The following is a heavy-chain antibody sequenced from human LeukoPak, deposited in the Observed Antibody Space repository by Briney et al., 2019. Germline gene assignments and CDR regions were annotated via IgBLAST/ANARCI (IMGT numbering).Heavy chain of an antibody. Sequence: TGRSLRLSCAASGFTFSSYAMHWVRQAPGKGLEWVAVISYDGSNKYYADSVKGRFTISRDNSKNTLYLQMNSLRSEDTAVYYWARDHGGRDFWSGQGIMDYWGQGTLVTVSS. V-gene: IGHV3-30*01. CDR1: GFTFSSYA. J-gene: IGHJ4*02. CDR3: ARDHGGRDFWSGQGIMDY. CDR2: ISYDGSNK. D-gene: IGHD3-3*01.